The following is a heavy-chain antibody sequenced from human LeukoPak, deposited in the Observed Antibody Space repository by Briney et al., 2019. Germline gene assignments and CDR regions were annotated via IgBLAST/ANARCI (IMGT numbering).Heavy chain of an antibody. V-gene: IGHV4-59*01. CDR1: GGSINSYY. D-gene: IGHD5-24*01. Sequence: SETLSLTCTVSGGSINSYYWSWIRQPPGKGLEWIGYISYSGSTNYNPSLKSRVTISVDTSKNQFSLKLTSVTAADTAVYHCAREGEMATIWDYWGQGTLVTVSS. CDR2: ISYSGST. CDR3: AREGEMATIWDY. J-gene: IGHJ4*02.